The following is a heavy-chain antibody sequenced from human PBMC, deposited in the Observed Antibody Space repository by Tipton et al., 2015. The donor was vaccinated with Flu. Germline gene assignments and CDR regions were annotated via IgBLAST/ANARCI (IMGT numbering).Heavy chain of an antibody. Sequence: TLSLTCTVSGGSISSYYWAWIRQPAGKGLEWIGRIYTSGSTNYNPSLKSRVTMSVDTSKNQFSLNLRSVTAADTAMYYCARDSPSLRLGDLSSFDYWGQGTLVTVSS. CDR2: IYTSGST. CDR1: GGSISSYY. V-gene: IGHV4-4*07. J-gene: IGHJ4*02. D-gene: IGHD3-16*02. CDR3: ARDSPSLRLGDLSSFDY.